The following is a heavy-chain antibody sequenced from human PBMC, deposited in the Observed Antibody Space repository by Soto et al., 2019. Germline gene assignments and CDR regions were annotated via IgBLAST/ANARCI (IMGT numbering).Heavy chain of an antibody. D-gene: IGHD2-15*01. CDR3: ARVQARAQVAY. J-gene: IGHJ1*01. V-gene: IGHV1-18*01. CDR1: GYTFTNYG. Sequence: QVQLVQSGAEVKKPGASVKVSCKASGYTFTNYGIRWVRQAPGQGLEWMGWINAYNGNTKYAQKLQGRVTMTTDTSTSKVYIEMRSLRAEDSAAYGCARVQARAQVAYWGQGTLVTVSS. CDR2: INAYNGNT.